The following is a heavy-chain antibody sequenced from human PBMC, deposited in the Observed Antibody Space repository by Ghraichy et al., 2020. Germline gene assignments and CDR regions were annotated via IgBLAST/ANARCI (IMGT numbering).Heavy chain of an antibody. Sequence: LSLTCAASGFSFTNDWMSWVRQAPGKGLEWVGRIKSRTEGEATDYAAPVKDRFTLSRDDSKNTLYLRMNNVRAEDTAVYYCVRLKSTSAMTRSFHVWGQGTLVTVSS. CDR3: VRLKSTSAMTRSFHV. J-gene: IGHJ3*01. V-gene: IGHV3-15*01. D-gene: IGHD2-2*01. CDR2: IKSRTEGEAT. CDR1: GFSFTNDW.